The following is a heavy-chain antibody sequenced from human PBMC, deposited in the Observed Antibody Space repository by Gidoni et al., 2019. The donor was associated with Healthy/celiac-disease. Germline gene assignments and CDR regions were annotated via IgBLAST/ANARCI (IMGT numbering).Heavy chain of an antibody. CDR3: ARDEYSSVDANWFDP. CDR2: ISSSSSYI. CDR1: EFHFSRYS. V-gene: IGHV3-21*01. Sequence: EVQLVESGGGLVKPGGSLRLSCAASEFHFSRYSMNWVRQAPVKGLEWVSSISSSSSYIYYADSVKGRFTISRDNAKNSLYLQMNSLRAEDTAVYYCARDEYSSVDANWFDPWGQGTLVTVSS. J-gene: IGHJ5*02. D-gene: IGHD6-19*01.